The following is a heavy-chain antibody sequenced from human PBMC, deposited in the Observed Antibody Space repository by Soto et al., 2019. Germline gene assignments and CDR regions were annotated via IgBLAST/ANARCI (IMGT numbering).Heavy chain of an antibody. Sequence: GGSLRLSCAASGFTFSSYGMHWVRQAPGKGLEWVAVIWYDGSNKYYADSVKGRFTISRDNSKNTLYLQMNSLRAEDTAVYYCAREGRTDPAYYYYGMGVWGQGTTVTVSS. J-gene: IGHJ6*02. CDR3: AREGRTDPAYYYYGMGV. CDR2: IWYDGSNK. V-gene: IGHV3-33*01. CDR1: GFTFSSYG.